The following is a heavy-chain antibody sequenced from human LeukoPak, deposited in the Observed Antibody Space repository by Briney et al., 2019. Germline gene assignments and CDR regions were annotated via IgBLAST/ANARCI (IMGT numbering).Heavy chain of an antibody. CDR1: GFTVSSNY. CDR2: IYSGGST. Sequence: PGGSLRLSCAASGFTVSSNYMSWVRQAPGKGLEWVSVIYSGGSTYYADSVKGRFTISRDNSKNTLYLQMNSLRGEGTAVYYCARCPLAVAGNDYWGQGTLVTVSS. CDR3: ARCPLAVAGNDY. V-gene: IGHV3-66*01. J-gene: IGHJ4*02. D-gene: IGHD6-19*01.